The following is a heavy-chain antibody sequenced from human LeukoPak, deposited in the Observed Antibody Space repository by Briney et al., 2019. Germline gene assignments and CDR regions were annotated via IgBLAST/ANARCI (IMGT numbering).Heavy chain of an antibody. CDR2: MKQDGSEK. J-gene: IGHJ4*02. CDR1: GFTFSSYW. Sequence: GGSLRLSCAASGFTFSSYWMSWVRQAPGKGLEWVANMKQDGSEKYYVDSVKGRFTISRDNAKNSLYLQMNSLRAEDTAVYYCARDYGGESYGDYVVFVKPFDYWGQGTLVTVSS. V-gene: IGHV3-7*01. D-gene: IGHD4-17*01. CDR3: ARDYGGESYGDYVVFVKPFDY.